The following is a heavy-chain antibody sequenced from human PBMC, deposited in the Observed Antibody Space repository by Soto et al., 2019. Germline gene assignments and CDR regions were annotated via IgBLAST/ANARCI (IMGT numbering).Heavy chain of an antibody. V-gene: IGHV4-39*01. J-gene: IGHJ4*02. Sequence: KLSETLSLTCTVSGGSISSSSYYWGWIRQPPGKGLEWIGSIYYSGSTYYNPSLKSRVTISVDTSKNQFSLKLSSVTAADTAVYYCARPGTYSSSPYFDFWGQGNLVTVSS. D-gene: IGHD6-6*01. CDR1: GGSISSSSYY. CDR2: IYYSGST. CDR3: ARPGTYSSSPYFDF.